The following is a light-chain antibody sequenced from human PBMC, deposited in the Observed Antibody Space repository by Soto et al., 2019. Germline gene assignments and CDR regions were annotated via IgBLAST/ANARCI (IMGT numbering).Light chain of an antibody. Sequence: QSVLTQPPSASGTPGQRVTISCSGSSSNIGSTTVNWYQQLPGTAPKLLIYSNNQRPSGVPDRFSDSKSGTSASLAISGLQSEDEADYYCAACDDSLNGVVFGGGTKLTVL. CDR2: SNN. CDR1: SSNIGSTT. CDR3: AACDDSLNGVV. J-gene: IGLJ2*01. V-gene: IGLV1-44*01.